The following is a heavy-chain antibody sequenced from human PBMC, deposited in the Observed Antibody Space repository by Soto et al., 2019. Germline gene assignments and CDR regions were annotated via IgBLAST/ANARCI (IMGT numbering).Heavy chain of an antibody. CDR2: IWYDGSNK. CDR1: GFPLSSYC. D-gene: IGHD6-19*01. J-gene: IGHJ6*03. CDR3: ARDGTAVADNYYYYMDV. V-gene: IGHV3-33*01. Sequence: GGALRLSCAASGFPLSSYCRHWVRQAPGKGLEWVAVIWYDGSNKYYADSVKGRFTISRDNSKNTLYLQMNSLRAEDTAVYYCARDGTAVADNYYYYMDVWGKGTTVTVSS.